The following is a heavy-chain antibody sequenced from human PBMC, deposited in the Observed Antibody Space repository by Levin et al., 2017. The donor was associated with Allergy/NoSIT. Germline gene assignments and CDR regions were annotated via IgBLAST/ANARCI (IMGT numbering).Heavy chain of an antibody. J-gene: IGHJ4*02. CDR3: AKHRGGFEY. V-gene: IGHV3-23*01. CDR1: GFTFSSYA. D-gene: IGHD1-14*01. Sequence: GGSLRLSCAASGFTFSSYAMSWVRQAPGKGLEWVSTISSSGDSTYYADSVKGRFTISRDNSKNTLYLQMNSLRAEDTAVYYWAKHRGGFEYWGQGTLVTVSA. CDR2: ISSSGDST.